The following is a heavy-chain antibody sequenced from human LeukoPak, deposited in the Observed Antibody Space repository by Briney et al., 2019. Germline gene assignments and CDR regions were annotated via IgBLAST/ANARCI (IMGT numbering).Heavy chain of an antibody. Sequence: GGSLRLSCAASGFTFSSYSMDWVRQAPGKGLEGVPSISSSSSYIYYADSVKGRFTISRDNAKNSLYLQMNSLRAEDTALYYCAKDGDGTFDYWGQGTLVTVSS. CDR1: GFTFSSYS. CDR3: AKDGDGTFDY. J-gene: IGHJ4*02. V-gene: IGHV3-21*01. CDR2: ISSSSSYI.